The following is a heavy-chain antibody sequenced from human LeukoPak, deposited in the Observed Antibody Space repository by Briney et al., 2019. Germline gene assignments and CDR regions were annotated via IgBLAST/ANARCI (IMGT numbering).Heavy chain of an antibody. Sequence: SETLSPTCTVSGGSISSYYWSWIRQPPGKGLEWIGYIYYSGSTNYNPSLKSRVTISVDTSKNQFSLKLSSVTAADTAVYYCARVQRDYYGSGSYFDCWGQGTLVTVSS. CDR3: ARVQRDYYGSGSYFDC. D-gene: IGHD3-10*01. J-gene: IGHJ4*02. CDR2: IYYSGST. V-gene: IGHV4-59*01. CDR1: GGSISSYY.